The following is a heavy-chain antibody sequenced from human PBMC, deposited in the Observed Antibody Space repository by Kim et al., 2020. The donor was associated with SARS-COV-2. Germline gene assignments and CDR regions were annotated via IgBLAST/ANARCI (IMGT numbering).Heavy chain of an antibody. D-gene: IGHD1-26*01. Sequence: GRFTISRDNSKNTLYLQMNSLRAEDTAVYYCAKDRNSKWELRGDGMGIDYWGQGTLVTVSS. CDR3: AKDRNSKWELRGDGMGIDY. J-gene: IGHJ4*02. V-gene: IGHV3-30*02.